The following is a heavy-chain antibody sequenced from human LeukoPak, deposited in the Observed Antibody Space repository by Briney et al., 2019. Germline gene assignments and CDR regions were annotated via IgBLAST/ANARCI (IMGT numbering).Heavy chain of an antibody. Sequence: ASVKVSCKVSGYTLTELSMHWVRQAPGKGLEWMGGFDPEDDETIYAQKFQGRVTMTEDTSTDTAYMELSSLRSEDTAVYYCATTVGGYNFAFDIWGQGTMVTVSS. D-gene: IGHD5-24*01. CDR3: ATTVGGYNFAFDI. V-gene: IGHV1-24*01. CDR1: GYTLTELS. J-gene: IGHJ3*02. CDR2: FDPEDDET.